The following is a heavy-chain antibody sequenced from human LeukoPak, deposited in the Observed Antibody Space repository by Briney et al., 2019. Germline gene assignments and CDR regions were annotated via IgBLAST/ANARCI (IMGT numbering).Heavy chain of an antibody. Sequence: GGSLRLSCAASGFTFSSYGMSWVRQAPGKGLGWVSTISGGGDATYYADSVKGRFTISRDNSKNTLYLQMNSLRVEDTAVYYCARDSSMLRGPLVIYYFDFWGQGTLVTVSS. CDR1: GFTFSSYG. V-gene: IGHV3-23*01. D-gene: IGHD3-10*01. CDR2: ISGGGDAT. J-gene: IGHJ4*02. CDR3: ARDSSMLRGPLVIYYFDF.